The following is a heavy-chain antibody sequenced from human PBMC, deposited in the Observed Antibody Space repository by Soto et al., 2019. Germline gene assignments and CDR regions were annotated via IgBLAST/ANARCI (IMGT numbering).Heavy chain of an antibody. CDR3: AKNQGVELVPLATVDWFDP. Sequence: GGSLRLSCAASGFIFENFGMSWVRQAPGKGLEWISSTSGSGFKKYYADSVKGRFTISRDNSKSTVYLELNNLSAEDTAVYHCAKNQGVELVPLATVDWFDPWGQGSVVTVS. J-gene: IGHJ5*02. D-gene: IGHD1-26*01. CDR1: GFIFENFG. V-gene: IGHV3-23*01. CDR2: TSGSGFKK.